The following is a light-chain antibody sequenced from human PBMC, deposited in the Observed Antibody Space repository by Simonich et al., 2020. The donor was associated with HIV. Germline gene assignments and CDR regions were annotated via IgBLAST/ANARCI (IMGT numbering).Light chain of an antibody. V-gene: IGLV2-11*01. CDR2: DVS. CDR3: CSYAGSYTLI. J-gene: IGLJ2*01. Sequence: QSALTQSASVSGSPGQSITISFTGTSSDVRNYDYVSWYQQHPGQAPKLMIYDVSKWPSGVPDRFSGSKSGNTASLTISGLQAEDEADYYCCSYAGSYTLIFGGGTKLTVL. CDR1: SSDVRNYDY.